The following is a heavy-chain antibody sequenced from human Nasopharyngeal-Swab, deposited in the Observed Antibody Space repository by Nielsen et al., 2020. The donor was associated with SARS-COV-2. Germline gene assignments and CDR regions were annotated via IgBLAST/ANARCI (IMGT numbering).Heavy chain of an antibody. CDR1: GGPFSGYY. J-gene: IGHJ5*02. CDR3: ARGKNYVWGTYRYNGWFDP. V-gene: IGHV4-34*01. Sequence: SETLSLTCAVFGGPFSGYYWSWIRQPPGKGLEWSGEVTHSGSTYYNPTRKSPVTLSVDTSKNQFSLKLSSVTAADTAVYCCARGKNYVWGTYRYNGWFDPWGQGTLVTVSS. CDR2: VTHSGST. D-gene: IGHD3-16*02.